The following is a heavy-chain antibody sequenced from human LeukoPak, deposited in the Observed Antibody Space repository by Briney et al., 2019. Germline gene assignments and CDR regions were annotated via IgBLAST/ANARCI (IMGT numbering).Heavy chain of an antibody. CDR3: ARGYYYDSSGPIGYYFDY. V-gene: IGHV3-23*01. CDR1: GFTFSSYA. D-gene: IGHD3-22*01. J-gene: IGHJ4*02. CDR2: ISGSGGST. Sequence: PGGSLRLSCAASGFTFSSYAMSWVRQAPGTGLEWVSAISGSGGSTYYADSVKGRFTISRDNSKNTLYLQMNSLRAEDTAVYYCARGYYYDSSGPIGYYFDYWGQGTLVTVSS.